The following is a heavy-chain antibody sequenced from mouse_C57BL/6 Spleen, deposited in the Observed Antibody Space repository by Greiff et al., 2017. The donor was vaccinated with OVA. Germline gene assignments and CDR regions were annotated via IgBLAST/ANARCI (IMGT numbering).Heavy chain of an antibody. CDR2: INPNNGGT. J-gene: IGHJ2*01. Sequence: VQLQQSGPELVKPGASVKISCKASGYTFTDYYMNWVKQSHGKSLEWIGDINPNNGGTSYNQKFKGKATLTVDKSSSTAYMELRSLTSEDSAVYYCAREGGVVAPNYFDYWGQGTTLTVSS. CDR1: GYTFTDYY. V-gene: IGHV1-26*01. CDR3: AREGGVVAPNYFDY. D-gene: IGHD1-1*01.